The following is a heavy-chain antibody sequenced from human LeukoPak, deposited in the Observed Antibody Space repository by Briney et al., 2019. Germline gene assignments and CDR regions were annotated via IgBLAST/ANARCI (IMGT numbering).Heavy chain of an antibody. V-gene: IGHV3-21*01. CDR3: ASQGFITMVRGVTRFDY. D-gene: IGHD3-10*01. J-gene: IGHJ4*02. CDR1: GFTFSSYS. Sequence: GGSLRLSCAASGFTFSSYSMNWVRQAPGKGLEWVSSISSSSSYIYYADSVKGRFTISRDNAKNSLYLQMNSLRAEDTAVYYCASQGFITMVRGVTRFDYWGQGTLVTVSS. CDR2: ISSSSSYI.